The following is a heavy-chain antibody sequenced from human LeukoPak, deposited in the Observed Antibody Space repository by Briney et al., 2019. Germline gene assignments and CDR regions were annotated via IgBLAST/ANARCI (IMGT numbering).Heavy chain of an antibody. D-gene: IGHD6-13*01. CDR3: ARAPPFGYSSSWRYYYGMDV. CDR1: GYTFTGYY. CDR2: INPNSGGT. Sequence: ASVKVSCKASGYTFTGYYMHWVRQAPGQGLEWMGRINPNSGGTNYAQKFQGRVTMTRDTSISTAYMELCRLRSDDTAVYYCARAPPFGYSSSWRYYYGMDVWGQGTTVTVSS. V-gene: IGHV1-2*06. J-gene: IGHJ6*02.